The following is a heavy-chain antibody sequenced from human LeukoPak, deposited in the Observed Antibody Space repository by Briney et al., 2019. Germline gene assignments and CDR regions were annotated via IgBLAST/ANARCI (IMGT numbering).Heavy chain of an antibody. Sequence: ASVKVSCKASGYTFTGYYMHWVRLAPGQGLEWMGIINPSGGSTSYAQKFQGRVTMTRDMSTSTVYMELSSLRSEDTAVYYCARGNGGKGRAFDIWGQGTMVTVSS. CDR2: INPSGGST. CDR1: GYTFTGYY. D-gene: IGHD4-23*01. CDR3: ARGNGGKGRAFDI. J-gene: IGHJ3*02. V-gene: IGHV1-46*01.